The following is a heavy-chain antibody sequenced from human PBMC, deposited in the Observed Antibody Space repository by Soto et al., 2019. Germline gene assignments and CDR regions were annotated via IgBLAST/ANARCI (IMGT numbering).Heavy chain of an antibody. D-gene: IGHD2-8*01. CDR3: ARAPFPVYADAFDI. J-gene: IGHJ3*02. CDR1: GGTFSSYA. V-gene: IGHV1-69*13. CDR2: IIPIFGTA. Sequence: SVKVSCKASGGTFSSYAISWVRQAPGQGLEWMGGIIPIFGTANYAQKFQGRVTITADESTSTAYMELSSLRSEDTAVYYCARAPFPVYADAFDIWGQGTMVTVSS.